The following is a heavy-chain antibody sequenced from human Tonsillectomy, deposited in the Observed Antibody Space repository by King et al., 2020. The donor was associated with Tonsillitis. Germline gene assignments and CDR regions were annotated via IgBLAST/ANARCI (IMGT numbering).Heavy chain of an antibody. CDR3: ARTITMIVVHDAFDI. J-gene: IGHJ3*02. CDR1: GFTFSSYG. CDR2: IWYDGSNK. D-gene: IGHD3-22*01. Sequence: VQLVESGGGVVQPGRSLRLSCAASGFTFSSYGMHWVRQAPGKGLEWVAVIWYDGSNKYYADSVKGRFTISRDNSKNTLYLQMNSLRAEDTAVYYCARTITMIVVHDAFDIWGQGTMVTVSS. V-gene: IGHV3-33*08.